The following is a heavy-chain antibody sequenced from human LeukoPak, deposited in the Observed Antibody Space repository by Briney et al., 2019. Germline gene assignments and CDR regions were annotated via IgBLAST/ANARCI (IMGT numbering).Heavy chain of an antibody. D-gene: IGHD3-10*01. CDR2: INPSGGST. J-gene: IGHJ3*01. CDR3: ATLGRLYYYPDSDPFDF. CDR1: GYTFTSYY. Sequence: ASVKVSCKASGYTFTSYYMHWVRQAPGQGLEWMGIINPSGGSTSYAQKFQGRVTMARDTSSSTVHMELSSLRSEDTAVYYCATLGRLYYYPDSDPFDFWGQGTVVTVSA. V-gene: IGHV1-46*01.